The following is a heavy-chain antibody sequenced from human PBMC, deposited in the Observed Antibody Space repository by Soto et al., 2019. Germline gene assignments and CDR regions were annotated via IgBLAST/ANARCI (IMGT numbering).Heavy chain of an antibody. CDR1: GFTVSSNY. D-gene: IGHD3-22*01. CDR3: VREKVTMIVGFYYFDY. J-gene: IGHJ4*02. Sequence: GGSLRLSCAASGFTVSSNYMSWVRQAPGKGLEWVSVIYAGGSTHYADSVEGRFTISRDNSNNMLFLQMNSLRAEDTAVYYCVREKVTMIVGFYYFDYWGQGTLVTVSS. V-gene: IGHV3-66*01. CDR2: IYAGGST.